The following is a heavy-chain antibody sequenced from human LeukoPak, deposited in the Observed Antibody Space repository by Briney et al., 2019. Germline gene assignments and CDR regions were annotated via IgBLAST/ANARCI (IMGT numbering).Heavy chain of an antibody. CDR3: TELGITMIGGV. J-gene: IGHJ6*04. V-gene: IGHV3-48*04. Sequence: GGSLRLSCAASGFTFSSYSMNWVRQAPGKGLEWVSYISSSSSTIYYADSVKGRFTISRDNAKNSLYLQMNSLRAEDTAVYYCTELGITMIGGVWGKGTTVTISS. CDR2: ISSSSSTI. CDR1: GFTFSSYS. D-gene: IGHD3-10*02.